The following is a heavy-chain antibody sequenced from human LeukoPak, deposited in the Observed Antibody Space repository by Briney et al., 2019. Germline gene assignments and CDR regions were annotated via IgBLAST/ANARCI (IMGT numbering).Heavy chain of an antibody. V-gene: IGHV3-7*01. Sequence: GGSLRLSCAASGFTFSSHYMSWVRQAPGKGLEWVANIKKDGSEKYYVDSVKGRFTISRDNAKTSLYLQMNSLRAEDTAVYYCARDLSGVTGYTYGRGIDYWGQGTLVTVSS. D-gene: IGHD5-18*01. CDR3: ARDLSGVTGYTYGRGIDY. CDR1: GFTFSSHY. CDR2: IKKDGSEK. J-gene: IGHJ4*02.